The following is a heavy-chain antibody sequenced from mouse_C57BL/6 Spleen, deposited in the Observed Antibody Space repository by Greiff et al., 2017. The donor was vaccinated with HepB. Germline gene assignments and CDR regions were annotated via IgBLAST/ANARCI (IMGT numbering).Heavy chain of an antibody. CDR2: IYPGDGDT. CDR3: ARYYYDWYFDV. D-gene: IGHD1-1*01. V-gene: IGHV1-82*01. J-gene: IGHJ1*03. CDR1: GYAFSSSW. Sequence: QVHVKQSGPELVKPGASVKISCKASGYAFSSSWMNWVKQRPGKGLEWIGRIYPGDGDTNYNGKFKGKATLTADKSSSTAYMQLSSLTSEDSAVYFCARYYYDWYFDVWGTGTTVTVSS.